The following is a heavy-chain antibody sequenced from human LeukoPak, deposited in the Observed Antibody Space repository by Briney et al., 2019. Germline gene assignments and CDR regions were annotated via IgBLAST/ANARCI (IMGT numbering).Heavy chain of an antibody. V-gene: IGHV4-31*03. CDR3: ARGDTWFDY. D-gene: IGHD5-18*01. CDR2: IYYSGST. Sequence: SETLSLTCTVSGGSISSGGYYWSWIRKHPEKGLEWIGYIYYSGSTYCNPSLKSRVTISVDTSKNQFSLRLNSVTAADTAVYYCARGDTWFDYWGQGTLVTVSS. J-gene: IGHJ4*02. CDR1: GGSISSGGYY.